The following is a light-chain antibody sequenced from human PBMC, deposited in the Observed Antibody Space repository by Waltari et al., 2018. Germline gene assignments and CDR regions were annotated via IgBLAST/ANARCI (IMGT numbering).Light chain of an antibody. Sequence: EIVMTQSPVTLSVSPGARVTLSCRASQSVSSNLVWFQQKPGQAPRLLIYGASTRATGIPARFSGSGSGTEFSLTITNMQSEDFAVYYCQQYNNWPRTFGQGTKVEIK. J-gene: IGKJ1*01. V-gene: IGKV3-15*01. CDR2: GAS. CDR1: QSVSSN. CDR3: QQYNNWPRT.